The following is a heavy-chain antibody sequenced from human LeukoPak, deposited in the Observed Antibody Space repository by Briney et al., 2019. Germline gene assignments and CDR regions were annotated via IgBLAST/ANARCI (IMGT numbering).Heavy chain of an antibody. Sequence: SQTLSLTCTVSGGSISSGGYYWSWIRQPPGKGLEWIGYIYHSGSTYYNPSLKSRVTISVDRSKNQFSLKLSSVTAADTAVYYCARVDGGTSEDYYYYMDVWGKGTTVTVSS. CDR3: ARVDGGTSEDYYYYMDV. V-gene: IGHV4-30-2*01. J-gene: IGHJ6*03. D-gene: IGHD4-23*01. CDR2: IYHSGST. CDR1: GGSISSGGYY.